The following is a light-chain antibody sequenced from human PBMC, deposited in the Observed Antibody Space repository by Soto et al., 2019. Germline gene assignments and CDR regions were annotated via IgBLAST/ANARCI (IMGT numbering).Light chain of an antibody. J-gene: IGLJ1*01. V-gene: IGLV2-14*01. CDR3: SSYTRSSTYV. CDR2: EVS. Sequence: QSALTQPASVSGSPGQSITISCTGTSNDVGAYNYVSWYQQHPDKAPKLMIFEVSNRPSGVSNRFSGSKSGNTASLTISGVQAEDEADYYCSSYTRSSTYVFGTGTKLTVL. CDR1: SNDVGAYNY.